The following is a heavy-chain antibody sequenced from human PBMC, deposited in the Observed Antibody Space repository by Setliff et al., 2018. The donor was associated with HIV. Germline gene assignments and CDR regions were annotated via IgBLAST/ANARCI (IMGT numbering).Heavy chain of an antibody. CDR2: TSPSDSDT. V-gene: IGHV5-51*01. CDR1: GYGFSSYW. CDR3: ARADCGGDCYLPYYFDH. J-gene: IGHJ4*02. Sequence: PGESLKISCKGSGYGFSSYWIAWVRQTPGKGLEWMGITSPSDSDTRHSPSFQGQVTMSADKSVSTAYLQWSSLRAADTAVYYCARADCGGDCYLPYYFDHWGQGTLVTVSS. D-gene: IGHD2-21*02.